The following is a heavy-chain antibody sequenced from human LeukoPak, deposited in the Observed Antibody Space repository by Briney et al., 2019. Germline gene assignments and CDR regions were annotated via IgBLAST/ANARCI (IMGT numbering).Heavy chain of an antibody. CDR3: AKGYYDILTDYFHNWFNP. Sequence: GGSLRLSCAASGFTFSSYAVSWVRQAPGMGLEWVSTISGGGGSTFYADSVKGRFTISRDNSKNTLYLQMNSLRADDTAVYYCAKGYYDILTDYFHNWFNPWGQGTLVIVSS. D-gene: IGHD3-9*01. CDR2: ISGGGGST. CDR1: GFTFSSYA. V-gene: IGHV3-23*01. J-gene: IGHJ5*02.